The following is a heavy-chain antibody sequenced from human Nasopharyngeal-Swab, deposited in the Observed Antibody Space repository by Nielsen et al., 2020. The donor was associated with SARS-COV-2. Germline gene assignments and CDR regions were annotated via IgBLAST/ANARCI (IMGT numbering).Heavy chain of an antibody. V-gene: IGHV3-7*01. CDR3: ARDPTPPYYDFWSGYPYGWFDP. Sequence: GSLRLSCVASGSTFSSYWMSWDRQAPGKGLEWVANIKQDGSEKYYVDSVKGRFTISRDNAKNSLYLQMNSLRAEDTAVYYCARDPTPPYYDFWSGYPYGWFDPWGQGTLVTVSS. CDR1: GSTFSSYW. D-gene: IGHD3-3*01. J-gene: IGHJ5*02. CDR2: IKQDGSEK.